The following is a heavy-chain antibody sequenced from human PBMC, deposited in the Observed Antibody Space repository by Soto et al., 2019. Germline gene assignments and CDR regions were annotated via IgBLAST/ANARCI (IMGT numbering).Heavy chain of an antibody. Sequence: ASVKVSCKASGYTFTSYYMHWVRQAPGQGLEWMGIINPSGGSTNYAQRLQGRVTMTTDTSTNTAYMELRSLRSDDTAVYYCARLYIVGTTMSYGMDVWGQGTTVTVSS. CDR2: INPSGGST. CDR3: ARLYIVGTTMSYGMDV. V-gene: IGHV1-46*01. CDR1: GYTFTSYY. D-gene: IGHD1-26*01. J-gene: IGHJ6*02.